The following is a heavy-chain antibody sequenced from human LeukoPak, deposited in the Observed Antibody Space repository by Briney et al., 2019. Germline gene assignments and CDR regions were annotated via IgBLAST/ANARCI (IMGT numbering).Heavy chain of an antibody. J-gene: IGHJ4*02. D-gene: IGHD1-26*01. CDR1: GGSISSYY. CDR3: ARDQFSGSFDY. CDR2: IYYSGST. Sequence: SETLSLTCTVSGGSISSYYWSWIRQPPGKGLEGIGYIYYSGSTNYNPSLKSRVTISVDTSKNQFSLKLSSVTAADTAVYYCARDQFSGSFDYWGQGTLVTVSS. V-gene: IGHV4-59*01.